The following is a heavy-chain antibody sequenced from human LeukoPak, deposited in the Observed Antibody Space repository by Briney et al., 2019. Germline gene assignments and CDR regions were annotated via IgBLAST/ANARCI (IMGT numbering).Heavy chain of an antibody. CDR1: GFTVSSNY. V-gene: IGHV3-7*01. CDR3: ARMWGSSWSYFDY. D-gene: IGHD6-13*01. J-gene: IGHJ4*02. CDR2: IKQDGSAK. Sequence: GGSLRLSCAASGFTVSSNYMSWVRQAPGKGLEWVANIKQDGSAKYYVDSVKGRFTISRDNAKNSLYLQMNSLRAEDTAVYFCARMWGSSWSYFDYWGQGTLVTVSS.